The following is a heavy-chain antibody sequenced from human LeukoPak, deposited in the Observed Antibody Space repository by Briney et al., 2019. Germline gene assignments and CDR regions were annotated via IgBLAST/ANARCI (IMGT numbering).Heavy chain of an antibody. CDR2: ISGSGGTS. Sequence: GGSLRLSCAASGFTFRNYGMSWVRQTPGKGLEWVSVISGSGGTSYYADSAKGRFTISRDNAKNSLYLQMNSLRAEDTAVYYCASLIVVRGYFDYWGQGTLVTVSS. CDR3: ASLIVVRGYFDY. CDR1: GFTFRNYG. J-gene: IGHJ4*02. D-gene: IGHD3-22*01. V-gene: IGHV3-23*01.